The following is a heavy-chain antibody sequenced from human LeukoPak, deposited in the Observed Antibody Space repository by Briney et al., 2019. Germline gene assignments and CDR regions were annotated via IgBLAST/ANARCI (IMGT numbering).Heavy chain of an antibody. CDR3: ASLEMATIRRNAFDI. D-gene: IGHD5-24*01. Sequence: PSETLSLTCTVSGGSISSYYWGWIRQPPGKGLEWIGSIYYSGSTYYNPSLKSRVTISVDTSKNQFSLKLSSVTAADTAVYYCASLEMATIRRNAFDIWGQGTMVTVSS. CDR2: IYYSGST. V-gene: IGHV4-39*01. CDR1: GGSISSYY. J-gene: IGHJ3*02.